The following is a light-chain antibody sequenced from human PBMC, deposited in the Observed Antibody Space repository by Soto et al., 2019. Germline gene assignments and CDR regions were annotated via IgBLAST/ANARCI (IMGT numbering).Light chain of an antibody. CDR1: SSDVGACNC. Sequence: QSALTQPASVSGSPGQSITISCTETSSDVGACNCVSWYQQHPAKAPKLMIYEVNDRPSGVSNRFSGSKSGNTASLTISGLQAEDEADYYCSSFTSSSTYVFGTGTKLTVL. CDR2: EVN. CDR3: SSFTSSSTYV. J-gene: IGLJ1*01. V-gene: IGLV2-14*01.